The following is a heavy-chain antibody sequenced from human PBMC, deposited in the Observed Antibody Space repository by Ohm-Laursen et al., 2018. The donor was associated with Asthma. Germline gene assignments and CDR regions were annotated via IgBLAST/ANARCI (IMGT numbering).Heavy chain of an antibody. CDR2: IYYSGIT. J-gene: IGHJ4*02. D-gene: IGHD4-17*01. V-gene: IGHV4-31*11. CDR3: ARSDYGEQSVDY. Sequence: TLSLTCAVSGDSISSGNNYWSWIRQHPGKGLEWIGYIYYSGITYSNPSLRSRVSISVDTSKNQFSLKLSPVTAADTAVYYCARSDYGEQSVDYWGQGTLVTVSS. CDR1: GDSISSGNNY.